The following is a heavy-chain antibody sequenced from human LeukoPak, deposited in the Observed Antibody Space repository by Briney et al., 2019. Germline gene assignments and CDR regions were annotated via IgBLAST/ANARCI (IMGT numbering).Heavy chain of an antibody. Sequence: GGSLRLSCVASGFTFGNYWMHWVRRAPGKELVCISRINNDGSTVYADSVAGRFTISRDNARSTLYLQTNTLRVEDTAVYYCARDYYGSIDLWGQGTLVTVSS. CDR1: GFTFGNYW. CDR2: INNDGST. CDR3: ARDYYGSIDL. V-gene: IGHV3-74*01. D-gene: IGHD3-10*01. J-gene: IGHJ1*01.